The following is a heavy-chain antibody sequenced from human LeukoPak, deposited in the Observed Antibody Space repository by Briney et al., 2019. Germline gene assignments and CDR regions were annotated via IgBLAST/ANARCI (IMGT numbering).Heavy chain of an antibody. CDR2: ISYSGST. Sequence: SETLSLTCTVSGGSISSSYWSWIRQPPGKGLEWIGYISYSGSTNCNPSLRSRVTISVATSKNQFSLKLTSVTAADTAVYYCARGRSGGLVTLDYWGQGTLVTVSS. D-gene: IGHD2-21*02. CDR1: GGSISSSY. CDR3: ARGRSGGLVTLDY. J-gene: IGHJ4*02. V-gene: IGHV4-59*01.